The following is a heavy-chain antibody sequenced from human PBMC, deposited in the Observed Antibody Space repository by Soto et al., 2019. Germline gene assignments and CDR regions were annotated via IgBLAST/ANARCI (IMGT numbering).Heavy chain of an antibody. CDR3: ARRSSRGRTSHETYFDF. J-gene: IGHJ4*02. CDR2: MSGVDDSK. V-gene: IGHV3-23*01. Sequence: GGSLRLSCAVSGFPVTNYDISWVRQAPGKGLEWVSAMSGVDDSKAYADSVKGRLTISRDNARNTLFLQMNNLRAADTAIYYFARRSSRGRTSHETYFDFWGQGTLVTVSS. D-gene: IGHD3-16*02. CDR1: GFPVTNYD.